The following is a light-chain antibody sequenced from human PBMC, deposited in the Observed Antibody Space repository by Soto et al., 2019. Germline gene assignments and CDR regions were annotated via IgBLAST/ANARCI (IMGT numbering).Light chain of an antibody. CDR3: QQYSKWPLT. CDR1: QSVSSN. J-gene: IGKJ4*01. CDR2: GAS. V-gene: IGKV3-15*01. Sequence: EIVMTQSPATLSVSPGERATLSCMASQSVSSNLAWYQQKPGQAPRLLIYGASTRATGIPARFSGSGSGTEFILTISSLQSEDFAVYYCQQYSKWPLTFGGGTKVDI.